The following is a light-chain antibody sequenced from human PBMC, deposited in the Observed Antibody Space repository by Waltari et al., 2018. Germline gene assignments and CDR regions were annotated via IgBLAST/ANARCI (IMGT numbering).Light chain of an antibody. CDR1: SSDVGGYKY. V-gene: IGLV2-14*03. Sequence: QSALTQPASVSGSPGQSLTISCTGTSSDVGGYKYVSWYQQHPGKAPKLMIYDVTNRPSGVSNRFSGSKSGNTASLTISGLQAEDEADYYCSSYTSSTTWVFGGGTKLTVL. CDR3: SSYTSSTTWV. J-gene: IGLJ3*02. CDR2: DVT.